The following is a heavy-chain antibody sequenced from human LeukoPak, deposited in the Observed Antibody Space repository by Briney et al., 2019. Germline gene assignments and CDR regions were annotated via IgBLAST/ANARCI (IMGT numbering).Heavy chain of an antibody. CDR2: IYFTGST. Sequence: SETLSLTCTVSGDSVSSGSYYWSWIRQPPGKGLEWIGYIYFTGSTNYNPSLKSRVTISVDTSKNQFSLKLTSVTAADTAVYYCAREGGPYRPLDYSGQGTLVTVAS. V-gene: IGHV4-61*01. CDR1: GDSVSSGSYY. J-gene: IGHJ4*02. CDR3: AREGGPYRPLDY.